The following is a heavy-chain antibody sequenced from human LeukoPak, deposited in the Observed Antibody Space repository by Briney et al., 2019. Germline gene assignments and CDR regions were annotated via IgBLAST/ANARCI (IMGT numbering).Heavy chain of an antibody. CDR3: ARHEGYCSGGSCYGGWFDP. CDR2: IYYSGST. V-gene: IGHV4-39*01. Sequence: SETLSLTCTVSGGSISSSSYYWGWIRQPPGKGLEWIGSIYYSGSTYYNPSLKSRVTISVDTSKNQFSLKLSSVTAADTAVYYCARHEGYCSGGSCYGGWFDPWGQGTLVTVSS. D-gene: IGHD2-15*01. CDR1: GGSISSSSYY. J-gene: IGHJ5*02.